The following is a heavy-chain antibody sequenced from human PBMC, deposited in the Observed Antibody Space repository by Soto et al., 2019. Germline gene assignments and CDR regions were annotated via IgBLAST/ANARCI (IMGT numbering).Heavy chain of an antibody. V-gene: IGHV3-9*01. CDR1: GFTFDDYA. Sequence: GGSLRLSCAASGFTFDDYAMHWVRQAPGKGLEWVSGISWNSGRIGYADSVKGRFTISRDNAKNSLYLQMNSLRAEDTALYYCTSAKQQWRPSDYWRQGNLVTVSS. CDR2: ISWNSGRI. CDR3: TSAKQQWRPSDY. J-gene: IGHJ4*02. D-gene: IGHD6-19*01.